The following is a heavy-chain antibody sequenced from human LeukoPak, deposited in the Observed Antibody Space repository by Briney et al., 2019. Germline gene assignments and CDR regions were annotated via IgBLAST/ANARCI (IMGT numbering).Heavy chain of an antibody. Sequence: SVKVSCKASGGTFSSYAISWVRQAPGQGLEWMGRIIPIFGTANYAQKFQGRVTITRNTSISTAYMELSSLRSEDTAVYYCAVLYRGSYSHDYWGQGTLVTVSS. CDR1: GGTFSSYA. J-gene: IGHJ4*02. D-gene: IGHD1-26*01. V-gene: IGHV1-69*05. CDR2: IIPIFGTA. CDR3: AVLYRGSYSHDY.